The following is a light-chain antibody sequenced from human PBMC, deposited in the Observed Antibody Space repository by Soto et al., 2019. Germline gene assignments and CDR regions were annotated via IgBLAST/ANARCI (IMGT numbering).Light chain of an antibody. Sequence: IQMTQSPSSLSASIWDIVTITCRASQNIGSFLNWYQQKPGEAPRLLVYSAFRIQSGVPSRFNASGSGTDFTLSISSLQPEDFSTYYCQQGSTTPITFGLGTKVDIK. CDR3: QQGSTTPIT. CDR1: QNIGSF. CDR2: SAF. V-gene: IGKV1-39*01. J-gene: IGKJ1*01.